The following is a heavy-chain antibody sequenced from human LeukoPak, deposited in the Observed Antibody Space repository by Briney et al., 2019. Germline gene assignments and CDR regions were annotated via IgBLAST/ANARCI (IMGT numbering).Heavy chain of an antibody. Sequence: PSETLSLTCTVSGGSISSSSYYWGWIRQPPGKGLEWIGSIYYSGSTYYNPSLKCRVTISVDTSKNQFSLKLSSVTAADTAVYYCARHLLVAVIVGEGYFDYWGQGTLVTVSS. D-gene: IGHD1-26*01. V-gene: IGHV4-39*01. J-gene: IGHJ4*02. CDR2: IYYSGST. CDR1: GGSISSSSYY. CDR3: ARHLLVAVIVGEGYFDY.